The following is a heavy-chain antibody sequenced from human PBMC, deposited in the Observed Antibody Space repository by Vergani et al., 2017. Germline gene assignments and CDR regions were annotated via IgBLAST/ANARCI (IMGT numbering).Heavy chain of an antibody. Sequence: QVQLQESGPGLVKPSQTLSLTCTFSCGSISSGGYYWSWIRQHPGKGLEWIGYIYYSGSTYYNPSLKSRVTISVDPSKNRFSLKLSSVTAADTAVYYCARALYCSGGSCYAKGVDYWGQGTLVTVSS. D-gene: IGHD2-15*01. V-gene: IGHV4-31*03. CDR3: ARALYCSGGSCYAKGVDY. CDR2: IYYSGST. J-gene: IGHJ4*02. CDR1: CGSISSGGYY.